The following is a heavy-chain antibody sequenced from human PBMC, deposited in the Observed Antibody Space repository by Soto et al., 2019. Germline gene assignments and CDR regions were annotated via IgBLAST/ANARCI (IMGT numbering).Heavy chain of an antibody. CDR3: ATNSSGWSYFDY. CDR1: GFTFSNYA. CDR2: ISGSGGST. D-gene: IGHD6-19*01. Sequence: GGSLRLSCEASGFTFSNYAMTWVRQGPGQGLEWVAAISGSGGSTYYADSVKGRFTISRDNSRNTLYLQMNSLRADDTAVYYCATNSSGWSYFDYWGQGTLVTVSS. J-gene: IGHJ4*02. V-gene: IGHV3-23*01.